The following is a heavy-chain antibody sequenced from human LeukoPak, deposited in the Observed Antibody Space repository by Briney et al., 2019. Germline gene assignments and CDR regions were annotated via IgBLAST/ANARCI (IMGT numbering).Heavy chain of an antibody. D-gene: IGHD3-10*01. CDR3: AREGTMARGARSVDY. CDR1: GGSISSGDSY. CDR2: IYYSGST. Sequence: SETLSLTRTVSGGSISSGDSYWSWIRQPPGKGLEWIGYIYYSGSTYYNPSLKSRVTISVDTSKNQFSLKLSSVTAADTAVYYCAREGTMARGARSVDYWSQASMLSVSS. V-gene: IGHV4-30-4*01. J-gene: IGHJ4*02.